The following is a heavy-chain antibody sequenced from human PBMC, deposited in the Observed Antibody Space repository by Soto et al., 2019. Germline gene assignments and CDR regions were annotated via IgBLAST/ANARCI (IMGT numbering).Heavy chain of an antibody. D-gene: IGHD6-19*01. CDR1: GGTFSSDA. CDR3: ARASGYVSGWYHDY. J-gene: IGHJ4*02. CDR2: LIPILGTT. Sequence: SVKVSCKASGGTFSSDAVSWVRQAPGQGLEWMGGLIPILGTTHYAQMFQGRVTITADESTNTAYMELSSLRSDDTAVYYCARASGYVSGWYHDYWGQGTRVTVSS. V-gene: IGHV1-69*13.